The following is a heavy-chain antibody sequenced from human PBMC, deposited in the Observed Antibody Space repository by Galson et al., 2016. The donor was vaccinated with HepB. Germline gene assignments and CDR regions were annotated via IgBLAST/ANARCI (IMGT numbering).Heavy chain of an antibody. Sequence: SVKVSCKASGYTFTNYPINWVRQAPGQRLEWMGWINTANGNTKHAQKFQGRLTMTTDTSTSTVYMELRSLRFDDTAVYYCAREAVSGWVLDYWGQGTLVTVSS. CDR3: AREAVSGWVLDY. J-gene: IGHJ4*02. D-gene: IGHD6-19*01. V-gene: IGHV1-3*04. CDR1: GYTFTNYP. CDR2: INTANGNT.